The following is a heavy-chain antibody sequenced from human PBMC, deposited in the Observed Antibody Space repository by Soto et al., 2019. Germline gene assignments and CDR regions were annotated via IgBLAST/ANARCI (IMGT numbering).Heavy chain of an antibody. CDR3: ARLSGGRSVYFDP. D-gene: IGHD2-8*02. J-gene: IGHJ5*02. Sequence: QLQLQESGPGLVKPSETLSLTCSVSGTSIRSSNYYWGWVRQPPGKGLEWIGSINYNRRTYQNPSRKSRATISIDTSENQFSLKLTSVTAADTAVYFCARLSGGRSVYFDPWGQGILVTVSS. V-gene: IGHV4-39*01. CDR2: INYNRRT. CDR1: GTSIRSSNYY.